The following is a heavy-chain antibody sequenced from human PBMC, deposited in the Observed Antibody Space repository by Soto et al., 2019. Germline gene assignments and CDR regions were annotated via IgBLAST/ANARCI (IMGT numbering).Heavy chain of an antibody. CDR3: ARAWVEYSSSSVFDY. CDR1: GGSISSGGYY. J-gene: IGHJ4*02. V-gene: IGHV4-31*03. Sequence: SETLSLTCTVSGGSISSGGYYWSWIRQHPGKGLEWIGYIYYSGSTYYNPSLKSRVTISVDTSKNQFSLKLSSVTAADTAMYYCARAWVEYSSSSVFDYWGQGTLVTVSS. CDR2: IYYSGST. D-gene: IGHD6-6*01.